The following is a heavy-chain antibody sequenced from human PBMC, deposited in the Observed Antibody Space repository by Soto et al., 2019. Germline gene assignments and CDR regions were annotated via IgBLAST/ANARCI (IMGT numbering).Heavy chain of an antibody. CDR1: GFTFSSYA. CDR2: ISYDGSNK. J-gene: IGHJ4*02. V-gene: IGHV3-30-3*01. D-gene: IGHD4-17*01. Sequence: GGSLRLSCAASGFTFSSYAMHWVRQAPGKGLEWVAVISYDGSNKYYADSVKGRFTISRDNSKNTLYLQMNSLRAEDTAVYYCASPTTVTTPDFDDWGQGTLVTVSS. CDR3: ASPTTVTTPDFDD.